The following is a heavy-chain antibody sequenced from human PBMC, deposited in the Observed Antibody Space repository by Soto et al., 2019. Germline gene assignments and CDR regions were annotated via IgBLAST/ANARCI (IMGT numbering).Heavy chain of an antibody. CDR3: ARDEGCGGGSCYSIWRY. V-gene: IGHV3-7*01. CDR1: GFSFGSYW. D-gene: IGHD2-15*01. J-gene: IGHJ4*02. CDR2: IKEDGSEK. Sequence: EVQLVESGGGLVQPGGSLRLSCAASGFSFGSYWISWVRQAPGKGLEWVANIKEDGSEKYYVDSVKGRFTISRDNAKNSLYLQMNSLRAEDTAVYYCARDEGCGGGSCYSIWRYWGQGTPVTVSP.